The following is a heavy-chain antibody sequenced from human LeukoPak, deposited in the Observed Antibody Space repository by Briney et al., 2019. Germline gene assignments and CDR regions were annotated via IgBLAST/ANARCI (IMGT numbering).Heavy chain of an antibody. Sequence: SETLSLTCTVSGGSISSYYWSWIRQPPGKGLEWIGYIYYSGSTNYNPSLKGRVTISVDTSKNQFSLKLSSVTAADTAVYYCARALWGYAPDDYSSFDYWGQGTLVTVSS. D-gene: IGHD4-11*01. V-gene: IGHV4-59*08. CDR3: ARALWGYAPDDYSSFDY. CDR1: GGSISSYY. J-gene: IGHJ4*02. CDR2: IYYSGST.